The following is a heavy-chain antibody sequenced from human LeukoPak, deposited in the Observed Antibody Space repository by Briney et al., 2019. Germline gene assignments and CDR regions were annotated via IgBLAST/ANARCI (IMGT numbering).Heavy chain of an antibody. CDR2: FDPEDGET. J-gene: IGHJ4*02. D-gene: IGHD3-16*01. CDR1: GYTLTELS. CDR3: ATALGPEPGFDY. Sequence: GASVKVSCRVSGYTLTELSMHWVRQAPGKGLEWMGGFDPEDGETIYAQKFQGRVTMTEDTSTDTAYMELSSLRSEDTAVYYCATALGPEPGFDYWGQGTLVTVSS. V-gene: IGHV1-24*01.